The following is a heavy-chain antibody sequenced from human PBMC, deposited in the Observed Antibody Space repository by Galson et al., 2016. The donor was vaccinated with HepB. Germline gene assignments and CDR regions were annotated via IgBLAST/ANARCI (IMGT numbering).Heavy chain of an antibody. CDR3: ARRPGKWFGELFPIDY. D-gene: IGHD3-10*01. V-gene: IGHV3-21*01. CDR1: GFAFSSHV. CDR2: ISSTSNYI. Sequence: SLRLSCAASGFAFSSHVMNWVRQAPGKGLEWVSSISSTSNYISYADSEKGRFTISRDNSKNSLYLQMNSLRAEDTAIYYCARRPGKWFGELFPIDYWGQGTLVTVSS. J-gene: IGHJ4*02.